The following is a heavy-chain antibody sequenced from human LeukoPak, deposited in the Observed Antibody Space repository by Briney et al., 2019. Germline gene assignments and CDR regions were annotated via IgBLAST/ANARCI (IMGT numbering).Heavy chain of an antibody. CDR1: GFTFSSYW. Sequence: GGSLRLSCAASGFTFSSYWMHWVRQAPGKGLVWVSRINSDGSSTSYADSVKGRFTISRDNAKNTLYLQMNSLRAEDTAVYYCARGLLLWFGELLYQPPYFDYWGQGTLVTASS. CDR2: INSDGSST. J-gene: IGHJ4*02. D-gene: IGHD3-10*01. CDR3: ARGLLLWFGELLYQPPYFDY. V-gene: IGHV3-74*01.